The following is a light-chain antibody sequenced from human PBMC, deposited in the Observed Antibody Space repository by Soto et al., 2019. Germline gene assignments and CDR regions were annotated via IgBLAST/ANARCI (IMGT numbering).Light chain of an antibody. CDR2: GSS. CDR1: QGIITD. J-gene: IGKJ5*01. V-gene: IGKV1-6*01. CDR3: QHLNTYPIT. Sequence: AIHMTHAPSSLSASVFYTIILTFLSSQGIITDLGWYQQKPGKAPVLLISGSSDLQSGVSSRFSGRGSGTEFTLTISSLQPEDFATYYCQHLNTYPITFGPGTRLEIK.